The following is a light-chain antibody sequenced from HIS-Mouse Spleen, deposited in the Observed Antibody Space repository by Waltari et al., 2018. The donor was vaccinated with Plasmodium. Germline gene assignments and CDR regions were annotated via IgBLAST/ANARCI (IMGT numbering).Light chain of an antibody. CDR2: EGS. CDR1: SSDVGSYNL. CDR3: CSYAGSSTYV. J-gene: IGLJ1*01. Sequence: QSALTQPASVSGSPGQSITISCTGTSSDVGSYNLVSWYQQPPGKAHKLMIYEGSKRPSGVSNRFSGSKSGNTASLTISGLQAEDEADYYCCSYAGSSTYVFGTGTKVTVL. V-gene: IGLV2-23*01.